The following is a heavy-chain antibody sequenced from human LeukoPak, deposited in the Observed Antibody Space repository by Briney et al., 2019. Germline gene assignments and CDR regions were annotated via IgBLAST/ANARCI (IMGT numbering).Heavy chain of an antibody. J-gene: IGHJ5*02. CDR1: GYTFTSYD. CDR2: MNPNSGNT. Sequence: ASVKVSCKASGYTFTSYDINWVRQATGQGLEWMGWMNPNSGNTGYAQKFQGRVTITRNTSISTAYMELSRLRSEDTAVYYCARGGNVDDYGDQRPYDWFDPWGQGTLVTVSS. V-gene: IGHV1-8*03. CDR3: ARGGNVDDYGDQRPYDWFDP. D-gene: IGHD4-17*01.